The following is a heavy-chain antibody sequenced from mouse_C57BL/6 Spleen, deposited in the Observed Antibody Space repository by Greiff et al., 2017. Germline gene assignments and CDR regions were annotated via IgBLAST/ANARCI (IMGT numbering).Heavy chain of an antibody. CDR2: IYPGSGST. Sequence: QVQLQQSGAELVKPGASVKMSCKASGYTFTSYWITWVKQRPGQGLEWIGAIYPGSGSTNYNEKFKSKATLTVDTSSSTAYMQLSSLTSEDSAVYYCARSDYYGSSPAGFAYWGQGTLVTVAA. J-gene: IGHJ3*01. CDR1: GYTFTSYW. V-gene: IGHV1-55*01. CDR3: ARSDYYGSSPAGFAY. D-gene: IGHD1-1*01.